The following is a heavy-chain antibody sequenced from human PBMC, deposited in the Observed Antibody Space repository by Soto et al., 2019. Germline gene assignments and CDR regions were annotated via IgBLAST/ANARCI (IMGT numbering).Heavy chain of an antibody. CDR2: IGSAHDP. D-gene: IGHD1-26*01. CDR1: GFTFSTYD. J-gene: IGHJ6*02. Sequence: SLRLSCAASGFTFSTYDMRWVRQVPGKGLEWVSAIGSAHDPYYLGSVKGRFSISRENAKNSLYLQMNSLTTGDTAVYYCARAYLGRLPRRADYYYALDVWGQGTTVTVSS. V-gene: IGHV3-13*05. CDR3: ARAYLGRLPRRADYYYALDV.